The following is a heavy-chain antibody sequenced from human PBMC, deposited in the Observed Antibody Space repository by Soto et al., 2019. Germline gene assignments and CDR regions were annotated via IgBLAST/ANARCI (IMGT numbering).Heavy chain of an antibody. V-gene: IGHV3-30-3*01. D-gene: IGHD3-10*01. CDR3: ARDTRGLGELSDYYYGMDV. CDR1: GFTFSSYA. Sequence: TGGSLRLSCAASGFTFSSYAMHWVRQTPGKGLEWVAVVSCDGSNKYYADSVKGRFTISRDNSKNTLYLQMNSLRAEDTAVYYCARDTRGLGELSDYYYGMDVWGQGTTVTVSS. J-gene: IGHJ6*02. CDR2: VSCDGSNK.